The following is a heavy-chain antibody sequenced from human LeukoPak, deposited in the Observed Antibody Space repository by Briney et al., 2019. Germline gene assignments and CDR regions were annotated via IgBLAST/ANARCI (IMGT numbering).Heavy chain of an antibody. D-gene: IGHD1-26*01. V-gene: IGHV1-69*05. CDR1: GGTFSSYA. J-gene: IGHJ3*02. CDR3: ARVIWDSGSYHDAFDI. Sequence: SVKVSCKASGGTFSSYAISWVRQAPGQGLEWMGRIIPIFGTANYAQKFQGRVTITTDESTSTAYMELSSLRSEDTAVHYCARVIWDSGSYHDAFDIWGQGTMVTVSS. CDR2: IIPIFGTA.